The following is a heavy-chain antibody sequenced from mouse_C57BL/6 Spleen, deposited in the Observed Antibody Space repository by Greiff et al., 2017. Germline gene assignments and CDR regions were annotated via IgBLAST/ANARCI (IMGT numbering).Heavy chain of an antibody. CDR1: GYSITSGYD. V-gene: IGHV3-1*01. Sequence: EVQVVESGPGMVKPSQSLSLTCTVTGYSITSGYDWHWIRHFPGNKLEWMGYISYSGSTNYNPSLKSRISITHDTSKNHFFLKLNSVTTEDTATYYCARDHYQGYFDVWGTGTTVTVSS. CDR3: ARDHYQGYFDV. D-gene: IGHD5-5*01. J-gene: IGHJ1*03. CDR2: ISYSGST.